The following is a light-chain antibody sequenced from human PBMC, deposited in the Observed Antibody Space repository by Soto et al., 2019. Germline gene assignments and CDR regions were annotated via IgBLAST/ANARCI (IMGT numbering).Light chain of an antibody. CDR1: QGISSC. Sequence: DTQLTQSPSSLSASVGDRVTISCRASQGISSCLGWYQQKPWKVPKLLIYGASPLQSGVPSRFSGSGSGTEFTVTISSSQPEPVASSTCQQLNSNPLSFGHGTKVDIK. V-gene: IGKV1-9*01. J-gene: IGKJ3*01. CDR2: GAS. CDR3: QQLNSNPLS.